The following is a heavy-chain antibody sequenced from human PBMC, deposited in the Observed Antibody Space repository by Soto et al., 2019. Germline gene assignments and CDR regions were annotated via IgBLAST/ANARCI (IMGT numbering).Heavy chain of an antibody. CDR2: INPNSGGT. J-gene: IGHJ4*02. CDR3: ARATKGYNWTLDY. V-gene: IGHV1-2*04. D-gene: IGHD1-1*01. CDR1: GYTFTGYY. Sequence: ASVKVSCKASGYTFTGYYMHWVRQAPGQGLEWMGWINPNSGGTNYAQKFQGWVTMTRDTSISTAYMELSRLRSDDTAVYYCARATKGYNWTLDYWGRGTLVTVSS.